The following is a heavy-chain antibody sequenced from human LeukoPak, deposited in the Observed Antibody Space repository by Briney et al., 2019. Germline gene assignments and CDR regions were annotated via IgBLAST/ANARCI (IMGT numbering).Heavy chain of an antibody. Sequence: SVKVSCKASGDTFDSYSVSWVRQAPGQGLEWMGGIIPIFGTTNYAQKFLGRVTITADDSTNTVYMDLSSLRSEDTAVYYCARHNVGESGYYYFDYWGQGTLVTVSS. CDR2: IIPIFGTT. CDR1: GDTFDSYS. D-gene: IGHD5-12*01. CDR3: ARHNVGESGYYYFDY. V-gene: IGHV1-69*13. J-gene: IGHJ4*02.